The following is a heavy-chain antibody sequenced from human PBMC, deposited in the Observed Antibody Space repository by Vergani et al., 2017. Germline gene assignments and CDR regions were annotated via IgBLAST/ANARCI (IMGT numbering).Heavy chain of an antibody. CDR3: ARAVGVRGGYYNAFDI. J-gene: IGHJ3*02. CDR2: IIPIFGTA. Sequence: QVQLVQSGAEVKKPGSSVKVFCKASGGTFSSYAISWVRPAPGPGLEWMGGIIPIFGTANYAQKFQGRVTLTADKSTSTAYMELSSLRSEDTAVYYCARAVGVRGGYYNAFDIWGQGTMVTVSS. V-gene: IGHV1-69*06. CDR1: GGTFSSYA. D-gene: IGHD1-26*01.